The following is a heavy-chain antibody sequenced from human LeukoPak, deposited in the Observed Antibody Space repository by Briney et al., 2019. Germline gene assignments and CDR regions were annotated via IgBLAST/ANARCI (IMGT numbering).Heavy chain of an antibody. J-gene: IGHJ4*02. V-gene: IGHV5-51*01. D-gene: IGHD6-13*01. Sequence: GESLKISCRGSGYSFTSHWIGWVRQMPGIGLEWMAIIYAGDSGTRISPSFQGQVTISADKSISTAYLQWSSLKASDTAIYYCTRHIAAAGPDYWGQGTLVTVSS. CDR3: TRHIAAAGPDY. CDR1: GYSFTSHW. CDR2: IYAGDSGT.